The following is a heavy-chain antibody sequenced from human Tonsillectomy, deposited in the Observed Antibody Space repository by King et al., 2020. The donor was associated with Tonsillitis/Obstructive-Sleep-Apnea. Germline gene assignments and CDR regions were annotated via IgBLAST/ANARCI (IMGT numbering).Heavy chain of an antibody. CDR2: IKQDGSEK. Sequence: DVQLVESGGGLVQPGGSLRLSCAASGFTFSNYWMSWVRQAPGKGLEWVANIKQDGSEKYHVASVKGRFTISIDNAQNSLYLQMNSLRADDTAVYYCARGNNSSLYYFDYWGQGTLVAVSS. D-gene: IGHD5-24*01. CDR1: GFTFSNYW. J-gene: IGHJ4*02. CDR3: ARGNNSSLYYFDY. V-gene: IGHV3-7*04.